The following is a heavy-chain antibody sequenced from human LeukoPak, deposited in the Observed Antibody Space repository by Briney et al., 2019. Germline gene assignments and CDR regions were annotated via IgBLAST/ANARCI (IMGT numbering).Heavy chain of an antibody. D-gene: IGHD6-13*01. CDR1: GFTFDDYA. J-gene: IGHJ4*02. CDR2: ISWNSGSI. V-gene: IGHV3-9*01. CDR3: ARDLYSSSWYFVSPGGY. Sequence: GGSLRLSCAASGFTFDDYAMHWVRQTPGKGLEWVSGISWNSGSIGYADSVKGRFTISRDNAKNSLYLQMNSLRAEDTALYYCARDLYSSSWYFVSPGGYWGQGTLVTVSS.